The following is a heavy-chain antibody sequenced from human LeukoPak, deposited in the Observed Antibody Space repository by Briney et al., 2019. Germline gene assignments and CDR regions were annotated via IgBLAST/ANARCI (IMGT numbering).Heavy chain of an antibody. CDR3: ARSNGDYAHWFDP. D-gene: IGHD4-17*01. CDR1: GFTFSSYS. J-gene: IGHJ5*02. CDR2: ISSSSSYI. Sequence: GGSLRLSCAASGFTFSSYSMNWVRQAPGKGLEWVSSISSSSSYIYYADSVKGRFTISRDNAKNSLYLQMNSLRAEDTAVYYCARSNGDYAHWFDPWGQGTLVTVSS. V-gene: IGHV3-21*01.